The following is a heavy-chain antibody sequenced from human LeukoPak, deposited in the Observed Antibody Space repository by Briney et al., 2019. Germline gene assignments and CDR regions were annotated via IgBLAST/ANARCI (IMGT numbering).Heavy chain of an antibody. D-gene: IGHD3-10*01. J-gene: IGHJ4*02. CDR1: RGSFSDYY. V-gene: IGHV4-34*01. CDR2: INHSGST. Sequence: SETLSLTCAVYRGSFSDYYWSWIRQPPGKGREWIGEINHSGSTNYNPSLKSRVTISIDTSMNPFSLKLSTVTAADTAVYYCAAFGSGSYLGYWGQGTLVTVSS. CDR3: AAFGSGSYLGY.